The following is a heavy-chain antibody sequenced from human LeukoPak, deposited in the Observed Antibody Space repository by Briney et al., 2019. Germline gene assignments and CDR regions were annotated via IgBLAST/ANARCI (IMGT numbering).Heavy chain of an antibody. V-gene: IGHV1-2*02. J-gene: IGHJ5*02. Sequence: ASVKVSCKASGYTFTGYYMHWVRQAPGQGVEWMGWINPNSGGTNYAQKFQGRVTMTRDTSISTAYMELSRLRSDDTAVYYCARDIAAAYNWFDPWGQGTLVTVSS. CDR1: GYTFTGYY. CDR2: INPNSGGT. D-gene: IGHD6-13*01. CDR3: ARDIAAAYNWFDP.